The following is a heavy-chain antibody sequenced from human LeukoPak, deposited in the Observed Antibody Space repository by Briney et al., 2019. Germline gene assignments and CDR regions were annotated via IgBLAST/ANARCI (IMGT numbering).Heavy chain of an antibody. CDR1: GYTFTSYG. J-gene: IGHJ4*02. V-gene: IGHV1-18*01. Sequence: ASVKVSCKASGYTFTSYGISWVRQAPGQGLEWMGWISAYNGNTNYAQKLQGRVTMTTDTSTSTAYMELRSLRSDDTAVYYCARDRENYYDSSGYYYLADYWGQGTLVTVSS. D-gene: IGHD3-22*01. CDR2: ISAYNGNT. CDR3: ARDRENYYDSSGYYYLADY.